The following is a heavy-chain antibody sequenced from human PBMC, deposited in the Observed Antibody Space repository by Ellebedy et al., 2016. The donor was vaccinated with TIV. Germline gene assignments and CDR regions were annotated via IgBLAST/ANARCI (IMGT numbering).Heavy chain of an antibody. V-gene: IGHV3-30*03. CDR2: IAKDENNK. CDR3: ARASWDSSAYRKHEYLQH. CDR1: GFTFSNYG. Sequence: PGGSLRLSCAPSGFTFSNYGMHWVRQVPGKGLEGVSVIAKDENNKFYADSVKGRSAISRDNYKITLYLEINSVRDEDTAVYYCARASWDSSAYRKHEYLQHWGPGTLVTVSS. J-gene: IGHJ1*01. D-gene: IGHD3-22*01.